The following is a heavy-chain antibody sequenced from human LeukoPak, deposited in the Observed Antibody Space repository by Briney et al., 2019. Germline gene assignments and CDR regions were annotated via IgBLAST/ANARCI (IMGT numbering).Heavy chain of an antibody. CDR1: GYSISSGYY. CDR3: AREFGIAVAGTGLYHYYGMDV. CDR2: IYHSGST. D-gene: IGHD6-19*01. J-gene: IGHJ6*02. Sequence: SETLSLTCTVSGYSISSGYYWGWIRQPPGKGLEWIGSIYHSGSTYYNPSLKSRVTISVDTSKNQFSLKLNSVTAADTAVYYCAREFGIAVAGTGLYHYYGMDVWGQGTTVTVSS. V-gene: IGHV4-38-2*02.